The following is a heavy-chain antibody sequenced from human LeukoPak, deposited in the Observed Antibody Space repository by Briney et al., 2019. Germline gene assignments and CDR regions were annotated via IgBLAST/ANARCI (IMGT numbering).Heavy chain of an antibody. CDR2: IYTSGST. CDR1: GGSISSGSYY. D-gene: IGHD5-24*01. Sequence: PSQTLSLTCTVSGGSISSGSYYWSWIRQPAGKGLEWIGRIYTSGSTNYSPSLKSRVTISVDTSKNQFSLKLSSVTAADTTVYYCARQLVDGYNDAFDIWGQGTMVTVSS. V-gene: IGHV4-61*02. J-gene: IGHJ3*02. CDR3: ARQLVDGYNDAFDI.